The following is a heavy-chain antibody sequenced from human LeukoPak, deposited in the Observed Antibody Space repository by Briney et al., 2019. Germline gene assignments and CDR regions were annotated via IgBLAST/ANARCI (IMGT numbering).Heavy chain of an antibody. J-gene: IGHJ3*02. CDR1: GFTFSSYS. V-gene: IGHV3-21*01. CDR2: ISSSSYI. CDR3: ARFGFGELYDAFDI. D-gene: IGHD3-10*01. Sequence: GGSLRLSCAASGFTFSSYSMNWVRQAPGKGLEWVSSISSSSYIYYADSVKGRFTISRDNAKNSLYLQMNSLRAEDTAVYYCARFGFGELYDAFDIWGQGTMVTVSS.